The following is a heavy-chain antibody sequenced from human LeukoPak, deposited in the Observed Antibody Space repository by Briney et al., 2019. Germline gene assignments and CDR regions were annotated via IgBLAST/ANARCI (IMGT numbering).Heavy chain of an antibody. CDR2: IYHSGST. V-gene: IGHV4-38-2*02. CDR3: ARVTDGYYPPNDAFDI. J-gene: IGHJ3*02. D-gene: IGHD3-22*01. CDR1: GYSISSGYY. Sequence: SETLSLTCTVSGYSISSGYYWGWIRQPPGKGLEWIGSIYHSGSTYYNPSLKSRVTISVDTSKNQFSLKLSSVTAADTAVYYCARVTDGYYPPNDAFDIWGQGTMVTVSS.